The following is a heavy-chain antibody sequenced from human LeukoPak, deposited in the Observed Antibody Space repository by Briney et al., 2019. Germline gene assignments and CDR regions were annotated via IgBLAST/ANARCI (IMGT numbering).Heavy chain of an antibody. CDR3: ARDQAALKVGATDY. J-gene: IGHJ4*02. D-gene: IGHD1-26*01. Sequence: GGSLRLSCAASGFTFSSYSMNWVRQAPGKGLEWVSSITSSSSYIYYADSVEGRFTISRDNAKNSLYLQMNSLRAEDTAVYYCARDQAALKVGATDYWGQGTLVTVSS. CDR1: GFTFSSYS. V-gene: IGHV3-21*01. CDR2: ITSSSSYI.